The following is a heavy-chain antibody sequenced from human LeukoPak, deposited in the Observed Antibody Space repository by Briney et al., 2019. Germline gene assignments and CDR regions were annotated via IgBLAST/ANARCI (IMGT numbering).Heavy chain of an antibody. CDR2: ISSSGSTI. Sequence: GGSLRLSCAASGFTFSSYEMNWVRQAPGKGLEWVSYISSSGSTIYYADSVKGRFTISRDNAKNSLYLQMNSLRAEDTAVYYCARDWDWGSFDYWGQGTLVTVSS. CDR1: GFTFSSYE. V-gene: IGHV3-48*03. D-gene: IGHD3/OR15-3a*01. CDR3: ARDWDWGSFDY. J-gene: IGHJ4*02.